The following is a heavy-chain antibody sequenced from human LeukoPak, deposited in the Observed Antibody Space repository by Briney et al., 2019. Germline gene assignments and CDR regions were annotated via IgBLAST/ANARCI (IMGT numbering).Heavy chain of an antibody. D-gene: IGHD3-16*01. CDR2: ISSSSSYI. CDR1: GFTFSTYS. CDR3: ARDGGWRFDY. V-gene: IGHV3-21*01. J-gene: IGHJ4*02. Sequence: GGSLRLSCAASGFTFSTYSMNWVRQAPGKGLEWVSSISSSSSYIYYADSVKGRFIISRDNAKNSLYLQMNSLRAEDTAVYYCARDGGWRFDYWGQGTLVTVSS.